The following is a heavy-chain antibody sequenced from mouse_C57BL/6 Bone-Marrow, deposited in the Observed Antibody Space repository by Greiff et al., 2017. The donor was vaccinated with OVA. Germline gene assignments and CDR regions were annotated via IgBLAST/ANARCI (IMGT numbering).Heavy chain of an antibody. Sequence: QVQLQQPGAELVKPGASVKLSCKASGYTFTSYWMHWVKQRPGQGLEWIGMIHPNSGSTNYNEKFKSKATLTVDKSSSTACLQLSSLTSEDSAVYCCASCFTARATRMVYCAMDFWGQGTSVTVSS. CDR2: IHPNSGST. V-gene: IGHV1-64*01. D-gene: IGHD3-1*01. CDR1: GYTFTSYW. CDR3: ASCFTARATRMVYCAMDF. J-gene: IGHJ4*01.